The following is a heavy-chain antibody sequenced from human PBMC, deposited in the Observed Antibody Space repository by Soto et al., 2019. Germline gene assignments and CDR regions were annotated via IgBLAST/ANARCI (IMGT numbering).Heavy chain of an antibody. J-gene: IGHJ6*02. CDR3: ARPRGYGGYYYYYGRDV. V-gene: IGHV4-34*01. CDR1: GGSFSGYY. Sequence: PSETLSLTCAVYGGSFSGYYWSWIRQPPGKGLEWIGEINHSGSTNYNPSLKSRVTISVDTSKNQFSLKLSSVTAADTAVYYCARPRGYGGYYYYYGRDVWGQGPTVTVSS. CDR2: INHSGST. D-gene: IGHD1-26*01.